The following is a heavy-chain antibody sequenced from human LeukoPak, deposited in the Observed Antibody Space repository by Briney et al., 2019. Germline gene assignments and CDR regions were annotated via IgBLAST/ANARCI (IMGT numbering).Heavy chain of an antibody. V-gene: IGHV4-59*01. D-gene: IGHD6-13*01. Sequence: SETLSLTCTVSGGSISSYYWSWIRQPPGKGLEWIGYIYFSGSTNYNPSLKSRVTISVDTSKNQFSLKLSSVTAADTAVYYCARDGSSGIDYWGQGTLVTVSS. CDR3: ARDGSSGIDY. CDR2: IYFSGST. CDR1: GGSISSYY. J-gene: IGHJ4*02.